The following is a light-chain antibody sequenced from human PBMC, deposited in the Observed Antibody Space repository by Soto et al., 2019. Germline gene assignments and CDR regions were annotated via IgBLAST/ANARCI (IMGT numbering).Light chain of an antibody. CDR3: QQCDNLPLT. CDR1: QYINNY. J-gene: IGKJ4*01. V-gene: IGKV1-33*01. CDR2: DAS. Sequence: TPLTLSPSYPSTSVGDRLTIICKASQYINNYLNWYQQKPGKAPKLLIYDASNLETGVPSRFSGTGSGTDFTLTIASLQPEDFATYYCQQCDNLPLTFGEGTKVDIK.